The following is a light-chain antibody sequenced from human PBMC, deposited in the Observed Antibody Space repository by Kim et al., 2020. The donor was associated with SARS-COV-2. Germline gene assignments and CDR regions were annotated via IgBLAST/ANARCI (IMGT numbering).Light chain of an antibody. CDR2: RAS. CDR3: QQYNSPCT. J-gene: IGKJ1*01. Sequence: DIQMTQSPSTLSASVGDRVTISCRASQSISSWLAWYQQKPGKAPKLLIYRASSLESGVPSRFSGTGSETEFTLTISSLQPDDFATYYCQQYNSPCTFGQWTKVDIK. V-gene: IGKV1-5*03. CDR1: QSISSW.